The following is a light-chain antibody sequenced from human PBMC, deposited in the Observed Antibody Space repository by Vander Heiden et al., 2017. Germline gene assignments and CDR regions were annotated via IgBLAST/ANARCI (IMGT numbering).Light chain of an antibody. CDR3: QQYDNLPLT. CDR2: DAS. V-gene: IGKV1-33*01. Sequence: DIQMTQPPSSLSASVGDRVTTTCQASQDISNYLNWYQQKPGKAPKLLIYDASNLETGVPSRFSGSGSGTDFTFTISSLQPEDIATYYCQQYDNLPLTFGPGTKVDIK. J-gene: IGKJ3*01. CDR1: QDISNY.